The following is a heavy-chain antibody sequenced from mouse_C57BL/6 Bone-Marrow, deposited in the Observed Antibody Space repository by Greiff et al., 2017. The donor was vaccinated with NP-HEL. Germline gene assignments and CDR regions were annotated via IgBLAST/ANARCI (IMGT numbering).Heavy chain of an antibody. D-gene: IGHD2-4*01. V-gene: IGHV1-15*01. CDR1: GYTFTDYE. CDR2: IDPETGGT. CDR3: TSSYDSPAY. J-gene: IGHJ3*01. Sequence: QVQLKESGAELVRPGASVTLSCKASGYTFTDYEMHWVKQTPVHGLEWIGAIDPETGGTAYNQKFKGKAILTADKSSSTAYMELRSLTSEDSAVYYCTSSYDSPAYWGQGTLVTVSA.